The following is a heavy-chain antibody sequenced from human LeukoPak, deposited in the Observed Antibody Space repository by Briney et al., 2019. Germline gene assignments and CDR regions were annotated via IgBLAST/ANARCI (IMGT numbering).Heavy chain of an antibody. Sequence: GGSLRLSCAASGFTFSSYWMSWVRQAPGKGPEWVANIKQDGSEKYYVDSVKGRFTISRDNAKNSLYLQMNSLRAEDTAVYYCARGQGYYDFWSGYYGTYYYYGMDVWGQGTTVTVSS. D-gene: IGHD3-3*01. CDR2: IKQDGSEK. V-gene: IGHV3-7*01. J-gene: IGHJ6*02. CDR1: GFTFSSYW. CDR3: ARGQGYYDFWSGYYGTYYYYGMDV.